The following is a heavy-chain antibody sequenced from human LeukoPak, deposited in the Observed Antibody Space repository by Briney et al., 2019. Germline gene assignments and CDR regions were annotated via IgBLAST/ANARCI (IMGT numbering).Heavy chain of an antibody. V-gene: IGHV3-7*04. CDR2: IKQDGSEK. CDR1: GFTFSNAW. J-gene: IGHJ4*02. Sequence: GGSLRLSCAASGFTFSNAWMSWVRQAPGKGLEWVANIKQDGSEKYYVDSVKGRFTISRDNAKNSLYLQMNSLRAEDTAVYYCARVRTRRVLPIYYFDYWGQGTLVTVSS. D-gene: IGHD1-1*01. CDR3: ARVRTRRVLPIYYFDY.